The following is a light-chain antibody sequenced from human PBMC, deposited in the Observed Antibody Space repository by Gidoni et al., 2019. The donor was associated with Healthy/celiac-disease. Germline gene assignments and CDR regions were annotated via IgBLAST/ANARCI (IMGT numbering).Light chain of an antibody. CDR2: DAS. Sequence: DIQMTQSPSTLSASVGDRVTITSRASQSISSWLAWYQQKPGKAPKLLIYDASSLESGVPSRFSGSGSGTEFTLTISSLQPDDFATYYCQQYNSYSVTFGQGTKLEIK. V-gene: IGKV1-5*01. CDR1: QSISSW. J-gene: IGKJ2*01. CDR3: QQYNSYSVT.